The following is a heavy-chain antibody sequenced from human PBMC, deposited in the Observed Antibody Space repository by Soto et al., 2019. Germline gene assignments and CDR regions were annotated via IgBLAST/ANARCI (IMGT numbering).Heavy chain of an antibody. Sequence: QVQLQQWGAGLLKPSETLSLTCAVYGGSFSGYYWSWIRQPPGKGLEWIGEINHSGSTNYNPSLKSRVTISVDTSKNQFSLKLSSVTAADTAVYYCARDAVAATNENWFDSWGQGTLVTVSS. CDR2: INHSGST. J-gene: IGHJ5*01. D-gene: IGHD6-19*01. V-gene: IGHV4-34*01. CDR1: GGSFSGYY. CDR3: ARDAVAATNENWFDS.